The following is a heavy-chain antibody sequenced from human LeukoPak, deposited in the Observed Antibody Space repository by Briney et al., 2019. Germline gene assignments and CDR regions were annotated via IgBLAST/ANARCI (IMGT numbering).Heavy chain of an antibody. CDR1: GDSVSSNSAA. D-gene: IGHD1-26*01. Sequence: SQTLSLTCAISGDSVSSNSAAWNWIRQSPSRGLEWLGRTYYRSKWFNDYAVSVNGRITINPDTSRNQFSLQLNSVTPEDTAVYYCARWVRDDRYFDYWGQGTLVTVSS. V-gene: IGHV6-1*01. J-gene: IGHJ4*02. CDR3: ARWVRDDRYFDY. CDR2: TYYRSKWFN.